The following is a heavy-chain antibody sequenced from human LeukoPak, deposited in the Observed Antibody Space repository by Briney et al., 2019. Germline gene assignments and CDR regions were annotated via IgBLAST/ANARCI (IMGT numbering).Heavy chain of an antibody. J-gene: IGHJ4*02. CDR1: GGSISSYY. V-gene: IGHV4-59*01. Sequence: SETLSLTCTVPGGSISSYYWSWIRQPPGKGLEWIGYIYYSGSTNYNPSLKSRVTISVDTSKNQFSLKLSSVTAADTAVYYCARDSSSGWYPLFDYWGQGTLVTVSS. CDR2: IYYSGST. CDR3: ARDSSSGWYPLFDY. D-gene: IGHD6-19*01.